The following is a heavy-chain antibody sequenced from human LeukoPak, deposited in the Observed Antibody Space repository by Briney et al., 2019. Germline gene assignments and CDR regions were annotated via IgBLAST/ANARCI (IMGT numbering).Heavy chain of an antibody. V-gene: IGHV3-30*02. CDR1: GFTFSSYG. Sequence: GGSLRLSCAASGFTFSSYGMHWVRQAPGKGLEWVAFIRYDGSNKYYADSVKGRFTISRDNSKNTLYLQMNSLRAEVTAVYYCAKALLGYCSSTSCYGFDYWGQGTLVTVSS. CDR2: IRYDGSNK. J-gene: IGHJ4*02. D-gene: IGHD2-2*01. CDR3: AKALLGYCSSTSCYGFDY.